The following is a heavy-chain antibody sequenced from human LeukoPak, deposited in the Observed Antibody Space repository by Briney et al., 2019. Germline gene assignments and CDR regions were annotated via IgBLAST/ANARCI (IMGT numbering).Heavy chain of an antibody. CDR1: GGSISSYY. V-gene: IGHV4-59*01. J-gene: IGHJ6*03. Sequence: SETLSLTCTVSGGSISSYYWRWIRQPPGKGLEWIGYIDYSESTNYNPSLNSRDTISVNTSKNQCSLKLTSVTAADTAVYYCARARTVYQYYYYMDVWGKGTTVTVAS. CDR2: IDYSEST. CDR3: ARARTVYQYYYYMDV. D-gene: IGHD2-2*01.